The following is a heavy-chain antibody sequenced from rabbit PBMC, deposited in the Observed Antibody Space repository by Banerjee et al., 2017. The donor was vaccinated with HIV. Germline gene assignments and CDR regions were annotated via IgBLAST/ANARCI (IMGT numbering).Heavy chain of an antibody. CDR1: GFSFSSGYH. V-gene: IGHV1S40*01. CDR2: IYGGSGVNT. Sequence: QSLEESGGDLVKPGASLTLTCTASGFSFSSGYHMCWVRQAPGKGLEWIACIYGGSGVNTSYASWATGRFTVSKTSSTTVTLQMTSLTAADTATYFCARGNTGGYVAYGYAWDLWGQGTLVTVS. J-gene: IGHJ4*01. D-gene: IGHD6-1*01. CDR3: ARGNTGGYVAYGYAWDL.